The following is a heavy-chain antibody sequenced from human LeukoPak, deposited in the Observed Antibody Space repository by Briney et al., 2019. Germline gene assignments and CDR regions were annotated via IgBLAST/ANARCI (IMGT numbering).Heavy chain of an antibody. Sequence: GGSLRLSCAASGFTFSSYWMHWVRQAPGKGLVWVSRINSNGGGTTYADSVKGRFTISRDNAKNTLYLQMNSLRAEDTAVYYCARAPGRMAYCGGDCYSWDYYYYYGMDVWGQGTTVTVSS. CDR2: INSNGGGT. CDR1: GFTFSSYW. D-gene: IGHD2-21*02. CDR3: ARAPGRMAYCGGDCYSWDYYYYYGMDV. J-gene: IGHJ6*02. V-gene: IGHV3-74*01.